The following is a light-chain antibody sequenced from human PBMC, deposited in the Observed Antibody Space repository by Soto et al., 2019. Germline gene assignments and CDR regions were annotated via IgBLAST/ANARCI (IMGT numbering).Light chain of an antibody. Sequence: QSVLTQPPSVSGAPGQRVTISCTGSSSNIGAGHDVHWYQQIPETAPRLLVSANTNRPSGVPERFSGSNSGTSASLAITGLQAEDEADYYCQSFDSSMDGWVFGGGTKLTVL. CDR3: QSFDSSMDGWV. CDR1: SSNIGAGHD. CDR2: ANT. J-gene: IGLJ3*02. V-gene: IGLV1-40*01.